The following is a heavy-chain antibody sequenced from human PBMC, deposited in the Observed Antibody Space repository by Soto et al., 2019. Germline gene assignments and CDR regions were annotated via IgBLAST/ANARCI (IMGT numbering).Heavy chain of an antibody. CDR1: GDSVSSDSYY. Sequence: QLQLQESGPGLVKPSETLSLTCTVSGDSVSSDSYYWSWIRQPPGKRLEWIGYISHSGSTSYNPSLQSRVSMSIDTSKNQFFLELSSVTAADTAIYYCAREGGVLRLSNWLDPWGQGTLVTVPA. CDR3: AREGGVLRLSNWLDP. V-gene: IGHV4-61*01. J-gene: IGHJ5*02. CDR2: ISHSGST. D-gene: IGHD3-3*01.